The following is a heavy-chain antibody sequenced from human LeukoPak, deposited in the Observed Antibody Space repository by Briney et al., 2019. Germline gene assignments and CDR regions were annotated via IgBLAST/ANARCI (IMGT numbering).Heavy chain of an antibody. CDR3: ARGYSTGSKRFSLYYYMDV. D-gene: IGHD6-19*01. Sequence: SETLSLTCTVSGGSMSSYFWSWIRPPPGKGLEWIGYIYYSGSTNKNPSLKSRVTMSVESTNNQFSLKLNSVTAADTAVYYCARGYSTGSKRFSLYYYMDVWGKGTTVSVSS. CDR1: GGSMSSYF. J-gene: IGHJ6*03. CDR2: IYYSGST. V-gene: IGHV4-59*01.